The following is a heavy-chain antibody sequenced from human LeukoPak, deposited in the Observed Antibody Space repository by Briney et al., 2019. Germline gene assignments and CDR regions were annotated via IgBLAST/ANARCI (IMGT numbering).Heavy chain of an antibody. V-gene: IGHV1-18*04. J-gene: IGHJ3*02. CDR3: ARVESGADTFDI. CDR2: ISAYNGNT. CDR1: GYSFTSYW. Sequence: GESLKISCKGSGYSFTSYWIGWVRQAPGQGLEWMGWISAYNGNTNYAQKLQGRVTMTTDTSTSTAYMELRSLRSDDTAVYYCARVESGADTFDIRGQGTMVTVSS. D-gene: IGHD3-3*01.